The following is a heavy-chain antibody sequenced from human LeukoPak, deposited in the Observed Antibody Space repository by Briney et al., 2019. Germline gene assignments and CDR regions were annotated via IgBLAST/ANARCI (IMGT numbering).Heavy chain of an antibody. CDR2: IIPIFGTA. V-gene: IGHV1-69*13. J-gene: IGHJ5*02. CDR1: GGTFSSYA. Sequence: SVKVSCKVSGGTFSSYAISWVRQAPGQGLEWMGGIIPIFGTANYAQKFQGRVTITADESTSTAYMELSSLRSEDTAVYYCARSNDCSSTSCRNNWFDPWGQGTLVTVSS. CDR3: ARSNDCSSTSCRNNWFDP. D-gene: IGHD2-2*01.